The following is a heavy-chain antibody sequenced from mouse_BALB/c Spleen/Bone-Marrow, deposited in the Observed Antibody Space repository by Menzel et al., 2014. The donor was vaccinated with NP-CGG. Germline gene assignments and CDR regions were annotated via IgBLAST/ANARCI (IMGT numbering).Heavy chain of an antibody. D-gene: IGHD4-1*01. J-gene: IGHJ2*01. CDR2: ISSGSSTI. CDR1: GFTFSSFG. CDR3: TRGGNWEDFDY. V-gene: IGHV5-17*02. Sequence: VQLKESGGGLVQPGGSRKLSRAASGFTFSSFGMHWVRQAPEKGLEWVAYISSGSSTIFYADTVKGRFTISRDNPKNTLFLQMTSLRSEDTAIYYCTRGGNWEDFDYWGQGTTLTVSS.